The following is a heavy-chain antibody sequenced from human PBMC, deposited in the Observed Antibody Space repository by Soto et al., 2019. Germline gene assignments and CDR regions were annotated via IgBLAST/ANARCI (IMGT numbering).Heavy chain of an antibody. CDR1: GGSFSGYY. V-gene: IGHV4-34*01. J-gene: IGHJ5*02. D-gene: IGHD1-26*01. CDR2: INHSGST. Sequence: SATLSLTCAVYGGSFSGYYWSWIRQPPGKGLEWIGEINHSGSTNYNPSLKSRVTISVDTSKNQFSLKLSSVTAADTAVYYCARGGPYSRSYFRGWFDPWGQGTQVTVSS. CDR3: ARGGPYSRSYFRGWFDP.